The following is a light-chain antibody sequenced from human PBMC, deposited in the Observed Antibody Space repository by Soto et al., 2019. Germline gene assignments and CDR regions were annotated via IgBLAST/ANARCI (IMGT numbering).Light chain of an antibody. CDR2: DVS. Sequence: QSALTQPSSVSGSPGQSITISCTGTSSDVGGYKYVSWYQQHPGKAPKLMIYDVSNRPSGVSNRFSSSKSGNTACLTISGRQAEDEADYYCSSYTTSGSLVFGGGTQLTVL. V-gene: IGLV2-14*01. J-gene: IGLJ2*01. CDR3: SSYTTSGSLV. CDR1: SSDVGGYKY.